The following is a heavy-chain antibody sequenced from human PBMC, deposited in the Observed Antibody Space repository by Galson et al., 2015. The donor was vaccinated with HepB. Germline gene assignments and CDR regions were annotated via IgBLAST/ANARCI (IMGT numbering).Heavy chain of an antibody. CDR2: ISWIGGSI. Sequence: LRLSCAASGFTFVDYALHWVGQAPGRGRAGVSGISWIGGSIGYPDSVKGRFTISRDNAKNSLYLQMNSLRAEDTALYYCAKAKGTVTTEYYYYGMDVWGQGTTVTVSS. V-gene: IGHV3-9*01. D-gene: IGHD4-17*01. CDR3: AKAKGTVTTEYYYYGMDV. CDR1: GFTFVDYA. J-gene: IGHJ6*02.